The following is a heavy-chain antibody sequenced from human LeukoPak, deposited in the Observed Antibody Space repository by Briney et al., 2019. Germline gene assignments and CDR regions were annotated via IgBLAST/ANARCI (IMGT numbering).Heavy chain of an antibody. J-gene: IGHJ4*02. CDR1: GFTFSSYA. CDR3: AKLDCSSTSCGDY. Sequence: PGGSLRLSCAASGFTFSSYAMSWVRRPPGKGLGWASGITGSGGNTYYIDSVKGRFTISRDNSKNTLYLQMNSLRAEDTAVYYCAKLDCSSTSCGDYWGQGTLVSVSS. V-gene: IGHV3-23*01. CDR2: ITGSGGNT. D-gene: IGHD2-2*01.